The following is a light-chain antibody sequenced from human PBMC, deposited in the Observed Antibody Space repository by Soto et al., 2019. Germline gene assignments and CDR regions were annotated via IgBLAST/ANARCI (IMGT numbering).Light chain of an antibody. CDR2: DAS. J-gene: IGKJ4*01. Sequence: EIVLTQSPATLSLSPGDRATLSCRASQSVSSYLAWYQQKPGQAPRLLIYDASNRATGIPARFSGSGSGTDFTLTITTLEPEDFAVYYCQQRRNWPSTFGGGNKVEIK. CDR3: QQRRNWPST. CDR1: QSVSSY. V-gene: IGKV3-11*01.